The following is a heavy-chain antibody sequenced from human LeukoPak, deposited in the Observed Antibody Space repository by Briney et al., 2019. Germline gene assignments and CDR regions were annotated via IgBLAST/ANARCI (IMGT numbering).Heavy chain of an antibody. V-gene: IGHV5-51*01. Sequence: RGESLKISCKGSGSGYSFSNYWIGWVRQMPGKGLEWMGIIYPGDSDTKYSPSFQGQFTISADKSINTAYLQWSSLKASDTAMYYCARRGCSSTSCYSFDYWGQGTLVTVSS. CDR2: IYPGDSDT. D-gene: IGHD2-2*01. J-gene: IGHJ4*02. CDR1: GYSFSNYW. CDR3: ARRGCSSTSCYSFDY.